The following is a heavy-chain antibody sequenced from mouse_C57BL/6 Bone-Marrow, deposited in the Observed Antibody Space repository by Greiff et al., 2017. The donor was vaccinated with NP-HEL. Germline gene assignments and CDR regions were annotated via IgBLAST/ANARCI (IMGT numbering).Heavy chain of an antibody. J-gene: IGHJ1*03. Sequence: EVQLQQSGPELVKPGASVKIPCKASGYTFTDYNMGWVKQSHGKSLEWIGDINPNNGGTIYNQKFKGKATLTVDKSSSTAYMELRSLTSEDTAVYYCARGEDGSSYYWYFDVWGTGTTVTVSS. CDR2: INPNNGGT. CDR1: GYTFTDYN. CDR3: ARGEDGSSYYWYFDV. V-gene: IGHV1-18*01. D-gene: IGHD1-1*01.